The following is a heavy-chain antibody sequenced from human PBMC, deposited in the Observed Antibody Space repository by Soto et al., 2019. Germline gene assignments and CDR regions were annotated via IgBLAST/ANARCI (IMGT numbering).Heavy chain of an antibody. D-gene: IGHD2-21*01. J-gene: IGHJ4*02. CDR3: AQLWGYYFES. V-gene: IGHV3-30*18. CDR1: GFTFSSFG. CDR2: ISYDGGNK. Sequence: GGSLRLSCAASGFTFSSFGMHWVRQAPGKGLEWVALISYDGGNKYYADFATGRFTFSRDNSKNTLYLQMDSLRPEDTAVYYCAQLWGYYFESWGPGTLVTVSS.